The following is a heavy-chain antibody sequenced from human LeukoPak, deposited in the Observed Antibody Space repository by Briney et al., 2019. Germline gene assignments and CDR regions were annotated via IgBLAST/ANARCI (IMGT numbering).Heavy chain of an antibody. V-gene: IGHV4-59*08. CDR2: IYYSGST. CDR1: GGSISSYY. CDR3: ARHAGDLDY. Sequence: KASETLSLTCTVSGGSISSYYWSWIRQPPGKGLEWIGYIYYSGSTNYNPSLKSRVTISVDTSKNQFSLKLSSVTAADTAVYYCARHAGDLDYWGQGTLVTVSS. D-gene: IGHD3-10*01. J-gene: IGHJ4*02.